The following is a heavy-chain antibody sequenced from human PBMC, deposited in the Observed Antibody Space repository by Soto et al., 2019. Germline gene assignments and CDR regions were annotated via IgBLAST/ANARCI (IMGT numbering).Heavy chain of an antibody. J-gene: IGHJ4*02. CDR2: IFYSGSA. D-gene: IGHD3-3*01. CDR1: GGSVSSGSYY. V-gene: IGHV4-61*01. Sequence: PSETLSLTCTVSGGSVSSGSYYWNWIRQPPGKGLEWIGYIFYSGSANYNPSLKSRVTMSVDTARNQFSLKLNSVTAADTAVYYCARGRITILVWGQGTLVTVSS. CDR3: ARGRITILV.